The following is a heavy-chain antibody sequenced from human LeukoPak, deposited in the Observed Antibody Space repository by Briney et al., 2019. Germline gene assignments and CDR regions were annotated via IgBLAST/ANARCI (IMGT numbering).Heavy chain of an antibody. J-gene: IGHJ4*02. Sequence: GGSLRLSCAASGFTFSSYWIHWVRQAPGQGLVWVSRINPEATTIGYADSVKGRFTISRDNAKNTLYLQMNSLRAEDTAVYYCATLHYGDFGYWGQGTLLTVSS. CDR3: ATLHYGDFGY. CDR2: INPEATTI. CDR1: GFTFSSYW. D-gene: IGHD4-17*01. V-gene: IGHV3-74*01.